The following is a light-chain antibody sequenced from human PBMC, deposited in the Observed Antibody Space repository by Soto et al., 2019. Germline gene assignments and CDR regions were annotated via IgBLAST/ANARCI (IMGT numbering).Light chain of an antibody. CDR1: QSVSNN. Sequence: EIVMTQSPATLSVSPGERATLSCRASQSVSNNLAWYQQQPGQAPRLLIYFASTRATGIPARFSGSWSETEFTLTISRLQSEDFAVYYCQHYNKWPLTFGGGTKVETK. V-gene: IGKV3-15*01. J-gene: IGKJ4*01. CDR3: QHYNKWPLT. CDR2: FAS.